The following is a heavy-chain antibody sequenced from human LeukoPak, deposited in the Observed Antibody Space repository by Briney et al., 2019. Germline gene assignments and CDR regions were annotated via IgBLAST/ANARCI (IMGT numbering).Heavy chain of an antibody. CDR3: ASCKDGYNYFGY. CDR1: GFTVSSNY. V-gene: IGHV3-53*01. J-gene: IGHJ4*02. Sequence: GGSLRLSCAASGFTVSSNYMSWVRQAPGKGLEWVSAIYSGGSTYYADSVKGRFTISRDNSKNTLYLQMNSLRAEDTAVYYCASCKDGYNYFGYWSQGTLVTVSS. CDR2: IYSGGST. D-gene: IGHD5-24*01.